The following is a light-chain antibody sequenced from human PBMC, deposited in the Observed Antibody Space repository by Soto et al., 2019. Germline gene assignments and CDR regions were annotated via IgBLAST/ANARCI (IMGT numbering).Light chain of an antibody. CDR2: GAS. Sequence: EIVLTHSPGTLSLSPCERATLSSSASQNIRNNNLNWYQQKPGQAPRLLIYGASIRATGIPDRFSGSGSGTDFTLTISRLEPEDFALYYCQQYGSSAPITFGQGTRLEIK. J-gene: IGKJ5*01. V-gene: IGKV3-20*01. CDR1: QNIRNNN. CDR3: QQYGSSAPIT.